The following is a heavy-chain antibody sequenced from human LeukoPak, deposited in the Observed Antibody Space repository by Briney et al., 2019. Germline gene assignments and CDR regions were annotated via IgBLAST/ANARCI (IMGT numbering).Heavy chain of an antibody. D-gene: IGHD3-22*01. CDR2: ISGSGGST. CDR1: GFTFSSYA. CDR3: AKDIFSSYDSSGYILFDY. Sequence: PGGSLRLSCAASGFTFSSYAMSWVRQAPGKGLEWVSAISGSGGSTYYADSVKGRFTISRGNSKNTLYLQMNSLRAEDTAVYYCAKDIFSSYDSSGYILFDYWGQGTLVTVSS. V-gene: IGHV3-23*01. J-gene: IGHJ4*02.